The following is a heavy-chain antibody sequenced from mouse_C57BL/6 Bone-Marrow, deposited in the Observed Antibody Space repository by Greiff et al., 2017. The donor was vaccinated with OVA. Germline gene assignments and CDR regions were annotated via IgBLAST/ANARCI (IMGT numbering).Heavy chain of an antibody. Sequence: EVKLMESGGGLVKPGGSLNLSCPASGFTFSDYGMHWVRQAPEKGLEWFAYISSGSSTIYYPDTVKGRFTISRDNAKNTLFLQMTSLRSEDTAMYYCARINYWYFDVWGTGTTVTVSS. V-gene: IGHV5-17*01. CDR3: ARINYWYFDV. CDR1: GFTFSDYG. CDR2: ISSGSSTI. J-gene: IGHJ1*03.